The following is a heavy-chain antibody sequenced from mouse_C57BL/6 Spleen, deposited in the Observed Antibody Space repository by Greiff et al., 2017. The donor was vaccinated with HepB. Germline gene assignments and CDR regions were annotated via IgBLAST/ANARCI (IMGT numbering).Heavy chain of an antibody. CDR3: ARDNYGSRGSYYFDY. D-gene: IGHD1-1*01. Sequence: EVQLVESGGGLVKPGGSLKLSCAASGFTFSSYAMSWVRQTPEKRLEWVATISDGGSYTYYPDNVKGRFTISRDNAKNNLYLQMSHLKSEDTAMYYCARDNYGSRGSYYFDYWGQGTTLTVSS. J-gene: IGHJ2*01. CDR1: GFTFSSYA. CDR2: ISDGGSYT. V-gene: IGHV5-4*01.